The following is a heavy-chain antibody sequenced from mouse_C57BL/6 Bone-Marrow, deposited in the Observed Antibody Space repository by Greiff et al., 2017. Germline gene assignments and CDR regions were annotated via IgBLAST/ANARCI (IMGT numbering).Heavy chain of an antibody. V-gene: IGHV1-53*01. CDR2: INPSNGGT. D-gene: IGHD1-1*01. CDR3: AREDYYGSSPYYFDY. Sequence: QVQLQQPGTELVKPGASVKLSCKASGYTFTSYWMHWVKQRPGQGLEWIGNINPSNGGTNYNEKFKSKATLTVDKSSSSAYMQLSSLTSEDSAVYYCAREDYYGSSPYYFDYWGQGTTLTVSS. CDR1: GYTFTSYW. J-gene: IGHJ2*01.